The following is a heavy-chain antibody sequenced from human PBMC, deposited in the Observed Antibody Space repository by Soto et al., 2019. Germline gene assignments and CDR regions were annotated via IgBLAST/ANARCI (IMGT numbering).Heavy chain of an antibody. CDR3: ASLAGGIGFDY. D-gene: IGHD3-16*01. CDR2: LFRGGST. J-gene: IGHJ4*02. V-gene: IGHV3-53*01. CDR1: GFTVRDTY. Sequence: LVESGGGLIQPGGSLRLSCVASGFTVRDTYMSWVRQAPGKGLEWVSSLFRGGSTYYADSVKGRFTISRDNSKNTLYLQMNRLRVDDTAVYYCASLAGGIGFDYWGQGTLVTVSS.